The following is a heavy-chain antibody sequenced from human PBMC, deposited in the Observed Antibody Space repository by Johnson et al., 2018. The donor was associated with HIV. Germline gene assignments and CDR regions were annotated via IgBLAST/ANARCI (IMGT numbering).Heavy chain of an antibody. CDR1: GFTFSTYW. D-gene: IGHD6-13*01. J-gene: IGHJ3*02. CDR2: INTDGSAT. Sequence: MHLVESGGGLVQPGGSLRLSCAASGFTFSTYWMHWVRQPPGKGLVWVSRINTDGSATTYADSVRGRFSISRDNAKNTLYLQMNSLRAEDTAVYYCVRRPFGAAPGADTFDIWGQGTMVTVSS. CDR3: VRRPFGAAPGADTFDI. V-gene: IGHV3-74*02.